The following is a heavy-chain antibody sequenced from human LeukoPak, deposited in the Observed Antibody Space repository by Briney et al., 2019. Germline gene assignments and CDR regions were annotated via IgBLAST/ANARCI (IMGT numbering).Heavy chain of an antibody. V-gene: IGHV3-23*01. CDR2: ITGSGERT. J-gene: IGHJ6*03. CDR3: AKNSAYDRSLGYYSYYMDV. D-gene: IGHD5-12*01. Sequence: PGGSLRLSCAASGFTSSTYGMTWVRQAPGKGLEWVSSITGSGERTYYADSVKGRFTISRDNSNNMVCLQMNSLRGEDTAVYYCAKNSAYDRSLGYYSYYMDVWGKGTTVTVSS. CDR1: GFTSSTYG.